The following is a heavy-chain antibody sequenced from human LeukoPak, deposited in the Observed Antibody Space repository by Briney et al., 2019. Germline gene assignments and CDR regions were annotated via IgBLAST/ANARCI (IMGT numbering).Heavy chain of an antibody. CDR1: GYTFTSYD. CDR3: ARVLYQLLYHCGMDV. V-gene: IGHV1-8*01. J-gene: IGHJ6*02. CDR2: MNPNSGNT. D-gene: IGHD2-2*02. Sequence: GASVKVSCKASGYTFTSYDINWVRQATGQGLEWMGWMNPNSGNTSYAQKFQGRVTMTRNTSISTAYMELSSLRSEDTAVYYCARVLYQLLYHCGMDVWGQGTTVTVSS.